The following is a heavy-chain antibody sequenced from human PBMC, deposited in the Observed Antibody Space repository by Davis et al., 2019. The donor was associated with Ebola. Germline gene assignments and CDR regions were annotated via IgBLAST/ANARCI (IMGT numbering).Heavy chain of an antibody. D-gene: IGHD2-15*01. CDR1: GGSFSGYY. V-gene: IGHV4-34*01. CDR2: INHSGST. J-gene: IGHJ6*02. Sequence: SETLSLTCAVYGGSFSGYYWSWIRQPPGKGLEWIGEINHSGSTNYNPSLMSRVTISADTSKNQFSLKLRSLTAADTAVYYCARGAHCSGGSCSTSIYYYYGMDVWGQGTTVTVSS. CDR3: ARGAHCSGGSCSTSIYYYYGMDV.